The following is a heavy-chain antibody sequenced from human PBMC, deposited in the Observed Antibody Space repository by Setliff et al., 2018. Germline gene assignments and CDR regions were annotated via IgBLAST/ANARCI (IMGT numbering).Heavy chain of an antibody. V-gene: IGHV1-18*01. J-gene: IGHJ4*02. CDR2: ISGNNGNT. D-gene: IGHD2-21*02. Sequence: ASVTVSCKASGYTFSSYGISWVRQVPGQGLEWVGWISGNNGNTKYVQSLQGIVSMTTDTSTNTAYMELRSLTSDDTAIYYCARARLLWQSLIDYWGQGTLVTVSS. CDR3: ARARLLWQSLIDY. CDR1: GYTFSSYG.